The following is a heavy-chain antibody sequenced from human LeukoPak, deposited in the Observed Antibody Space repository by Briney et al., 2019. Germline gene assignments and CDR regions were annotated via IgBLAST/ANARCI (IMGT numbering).Heavy chain of an antibody. V-gene: IGHV4-38-2*02. CDR1: GYSISSGNY. CDR2: IYHSGIT. CDR3: ARDGDFYYFDY. Sequence: SETLSLTCTVSGYSISSGNYWGWIRQPPGKGPEWIGSIYHSGITYYNPSLKSRVSISVDTSKNQFSLRLSSVTAADTAEYYRARDGDFYYFDYWGQGTQVTVSS. J-gene: IGHJ4*02.